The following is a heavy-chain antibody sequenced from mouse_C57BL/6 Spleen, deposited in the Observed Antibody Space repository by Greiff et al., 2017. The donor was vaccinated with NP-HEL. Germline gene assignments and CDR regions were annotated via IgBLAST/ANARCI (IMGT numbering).Heavy chain of an antibody. J-gene: IGHJ2*01. CDR1: GYTFTSYT. CDR3: AQGVLRPSFDY. V-gene: IGHV1-4*01. Sequence: QVQLQQSGAELARPGASVKMSCKASGYTFTSYTMHWVKQRHGQGLERIGNINPRSGYTKYNQKFKDKATLTADKSASPAYMQLRSLTSDDSPVYYCAQGVLRPSFDYWAKGTTLTVSS. CDR2: INPRSGYT.